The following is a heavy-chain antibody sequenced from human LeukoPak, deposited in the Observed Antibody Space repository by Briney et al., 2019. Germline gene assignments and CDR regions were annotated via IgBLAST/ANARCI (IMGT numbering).Heavy chain of an antibody. V-gene: IGHV1-2*02. CDR2: INPNTGCL. CDR1: GYTFTGYY. D-gene: IGHD3-22*01. CDR3: ASGDSSGYDLFDY. J-gene: IGHJ4*02. Sequence: GASVKVSCKASGYTFTGYYMHYVRQAPEQGLEWMVWINPNTGCLKYAQKFQGRGTMNRVTSHSTAYLVPSRLRSDGTAEYYWASGDSSGYDLFDYWGQRGLVTVSS.